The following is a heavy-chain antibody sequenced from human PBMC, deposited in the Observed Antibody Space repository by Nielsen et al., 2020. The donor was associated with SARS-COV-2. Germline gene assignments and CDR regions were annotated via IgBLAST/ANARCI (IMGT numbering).Heavy chain of an antibody. Sequence: SETLSLTCSVSGGSIESYEHYWSWIRQSPGKGLEWIGYIYYSGSTNYNPSLKSRVTISVDTSKNQFSLKLSSVTAADTAVYYCARVPYSGSYLWFDPWGQGTLVTVSS. CDR1: GGSIESYEHY. J-gene: IGHJ5*02. V-gene: IGHV4-61*08. CDR3: ARVPYSGSYLWFDP. D-gene: IGHD1-26*01. CDR2: IYYSGST.